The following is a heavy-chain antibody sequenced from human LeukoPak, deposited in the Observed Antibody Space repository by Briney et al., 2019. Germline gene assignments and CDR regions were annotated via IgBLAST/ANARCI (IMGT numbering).Heavy chain of an antibody. CDR1: GFTFSSYE. CDR3: ASTHYYDPLFDI. V-gene: IGHV3-48*03. CDR2: ISSSGSTI. J-gene: IGHJ3*02. Sequence: GGSLRLSCAASGFTFSSYEMNWVRQAPGKGLEWVSYISSSGSTIYYADSVKGRFTISRDNAKKSLYLQMNSLRAEDTAVYYCASTHYYDPLFDIWGQGTMVTVSS. D-gene: IGHD3-22*01.